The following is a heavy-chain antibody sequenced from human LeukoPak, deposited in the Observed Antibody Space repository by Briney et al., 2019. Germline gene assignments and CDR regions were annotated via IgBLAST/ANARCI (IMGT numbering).Heavy chain of an antibody. J-gene: IGHJ3*02. CDR1: GGSISSYY. V-gene: IGHV4-59*01. Sequence: PSETLSLTCTVSGGSISSYYWSWIRQPPGKGLEWIGHIYYSGSTNYNPSLKSRVTISVDTSKNQFSLKLTSVTAADTAVYYCARGILTGPIYAFDIWGRGTMVTVSS. CDR3: ARGILTGPIYAFDI. CDR2: IYYSGST. D-gene: IGHD3-9*01.